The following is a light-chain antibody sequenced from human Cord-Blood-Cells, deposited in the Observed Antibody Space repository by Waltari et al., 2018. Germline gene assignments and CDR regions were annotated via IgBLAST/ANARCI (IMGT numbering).Light chain of an antibody. CDR1: SLRSYY. V-gene: IGLV3-19*01. CDR3: NSRDSSGNHVV. CDR2: GKN. Sequence: SSELTQDPAVSVALGQTVRITCQGDSLRSYYASWYQQKPGQAPVLVIYGKNNRPSGIPDRFSGSSSGNTASLTITGAQAEEEADYYCNSRDSSGNHVVFGGVTKLTVL. J-gene: IGLJ2*01.